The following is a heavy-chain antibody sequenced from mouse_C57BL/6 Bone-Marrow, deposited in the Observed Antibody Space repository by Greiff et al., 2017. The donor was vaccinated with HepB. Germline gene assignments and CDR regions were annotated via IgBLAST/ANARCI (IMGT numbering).Heavy chain of an antibody. J-gene: IGHJ1*03. V-gene: IGHV1-82*01. CDR1: GYAFSSSW. Sequence: VQLQQSGPELVKPGASVKISCKASGYAFSSSWMNWVKQRPGKGLEWIGRIYPGDGDTNYNGKFKGEATLTADKSSSTAYMQLSSLTSEDSAVYFCARKFYGWYFDVWGTGTTVTVSS. D-gene: IGHD1-1*01. CDR3: ARKFYGWYFDV. CDR2: IYPGDGDT.